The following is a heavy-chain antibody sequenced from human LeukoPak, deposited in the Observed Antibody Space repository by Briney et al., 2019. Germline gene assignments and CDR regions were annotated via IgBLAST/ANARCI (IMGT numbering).Heavy chain of an antibody. V-gene: IGHV1-18*01. Sequence: ASVKVSCKASGYTFTSYGISWVRQAPGQGPEWLGWISAYNGYTNYAQKLQGRVTLTTDTSTSTAYMELRSLRSDDTAVYYCAREGVVVISTGSFDYWGQGTLVTVSS. J-gene: IGHJ4*02. CDR1: GYTFTSYG. CDR3: AREGVVVISTGSFDY. CDR2: ISAYNGYT. D-gene: IGHD2-15*01.